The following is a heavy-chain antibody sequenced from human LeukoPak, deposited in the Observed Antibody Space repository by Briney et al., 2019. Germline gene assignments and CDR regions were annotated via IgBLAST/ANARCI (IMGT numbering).Heavy chain of an antibody. V-gene: IGHV4-59*01. CDR3: AGSIAAAGFGFDP. CDR2: IYYSGST. CDR1: GGSISSYY. Sequence: PSETLSLTCTVSGGSISSYYWSWLRQPPGKGLEWIGYIYYSGSTSYNPSLKSRVTISVDTSKNQFSLKLSSVTAADPAVYYCAGSIAAAGFGFDPWGQGTLVTVSS. D-gene: IGHD6-13*01. J-gene: IGHJ5*02.